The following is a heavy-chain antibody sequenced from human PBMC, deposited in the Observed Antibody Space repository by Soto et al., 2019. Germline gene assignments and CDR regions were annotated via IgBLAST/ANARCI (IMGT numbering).Heavy chain of an antibody. CDR1: GGSFSNYI. CDR2: TIPMFATA. Sequence: VASVKVSCKASGGSFSNYIFAWVRQAPGQGLEWMGGTIPMFATAQYAQKLQGRVTITADESTSTVYMDLTSLTSDDTAVYYCARGLLVKQWLVGFDTWGKCTL. V-gene: IGHV1-69*13. CDR3: ARGLLVKQWLVGFDT. J-gene: IGHJ1*01. D-gene: IGHD6-19*01.